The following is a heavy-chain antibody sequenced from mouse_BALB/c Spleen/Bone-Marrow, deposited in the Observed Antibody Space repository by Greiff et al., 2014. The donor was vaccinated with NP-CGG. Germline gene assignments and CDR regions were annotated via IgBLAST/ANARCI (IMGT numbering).Heavy chain of an antibody. J-gene: IGHJ4*01. CDR1: GYTFTSYW. CDR3: ARGDYSSSYEGAMDY. CDR2: IYPGDGDT. Sequence: VMLVESGAELARPGASVKLSCKASGYTFTSYWMQWVKQRPGQGLEWIGAIYPGDGDTRYTQKFRGKATLTADKSSSTAYMQLSSLASEDSAVYYCARGDYSSSYEGAMDYWGQGTSVTVSS. V-gene: IGHV1-87*01. D-gene: IGHD1-1*01.